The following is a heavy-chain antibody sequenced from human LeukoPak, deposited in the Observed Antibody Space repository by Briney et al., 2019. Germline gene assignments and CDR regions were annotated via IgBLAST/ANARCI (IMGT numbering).Heavy chain of an antibody. Sequence: GESLKISCKGSGYSFTTYWISWVRQMPGKGLEWMGIIYPGDSETRYSPSFQGQVIISADKSISTAHLHWSSLKASDSAMYYCARGAYCSGGSCYWFDPWGQGTLVTVSS. CDR2: IYPGDSET. V-gene: IGHV5-51*01. CDR1: GYSFTTYW. D-gene: IGHD2-15*01. CDR3: ARGAYCSGGSCYWFDP. J-gene: IGHJ5*02.